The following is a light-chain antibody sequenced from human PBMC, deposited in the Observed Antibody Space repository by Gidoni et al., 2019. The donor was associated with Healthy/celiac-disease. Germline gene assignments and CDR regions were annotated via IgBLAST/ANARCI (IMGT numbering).Light chain of an antibody. CDR1: QSISSW. Sequence: DLQMTQSPSTLSASVGDRVTITCRASQSISSWLAWYQQKPGKAPKLLIYKASSLESGVPSRFSGSGSGTEFTLTISSLQPDDFATYYCQQYNSYSRGYTFGQGTKLEIK. CDR3: QQYNSYSRGYT. V-gene: IGKV1-5*03. J-gene: IGKJ2*01. CDR2: KAS.